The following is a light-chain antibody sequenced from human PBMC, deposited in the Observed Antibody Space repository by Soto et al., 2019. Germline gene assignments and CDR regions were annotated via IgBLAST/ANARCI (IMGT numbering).Light chain of an antibody. CDR2: KAS. V-gene: IGKV1-5*03. Sequence: EIQMTQSPSTLSVSVGDRATITCRASQSMSSWLAWYQQKPGKAPTSLIYKASSLDSGVPSRFSGSGSGTDFTLTISSLQPDDFATYYCQQYLSYPITFGQGTRLEIK. J-gene: IGKJ5*01. CDR3: QQYLSYPIT. CDR1: QSMSSW.